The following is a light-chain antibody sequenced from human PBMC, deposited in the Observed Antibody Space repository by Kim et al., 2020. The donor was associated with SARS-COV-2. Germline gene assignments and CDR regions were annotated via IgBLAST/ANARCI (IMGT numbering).Light chain of an antibody. J-gene: IGKJ3*01. Sequence: DIQMTQSPSTLSASVGDRVTISCRASQSISTWLAWYQQKPVKAPKLLIYKTSTLESGVPSRFSGSGSGTEFTLTISSLQPDDLATYYCQQYESYILTFGPGTKVDIK. V-gene: IGKV1-5*03. CDR3: QQYESYILT. CDR1: QSISTW. CDR2: KTS.